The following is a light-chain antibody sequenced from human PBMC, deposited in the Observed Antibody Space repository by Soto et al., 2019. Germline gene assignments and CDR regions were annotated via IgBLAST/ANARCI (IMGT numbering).Light chain of an antibody. CDR2: GAS. V-gene: IGKV3-20*01. J-gene: IGKJ2*01. CDR1: QSVSSTY. Sequence: EIVLTQSPGTLSLSPGERATLSCRASQSVSSTYLAWYQQKPGQAPRLLIYGASSRAPGIPDRFSGRGSGTDFTLTISRLEPEDFAVYYCQQYGSSPPYTFGQGTKLEIK. CDR3: QQYGSSPPYT.